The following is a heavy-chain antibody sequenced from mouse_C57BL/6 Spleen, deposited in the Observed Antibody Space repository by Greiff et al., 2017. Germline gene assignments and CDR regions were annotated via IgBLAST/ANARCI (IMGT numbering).Heavy chain of an antibody. Sequence: EVQLVESGGGLVKPGGSLKLSCAASGFTFSDYGMHWVRQAPEKGLEWVAYLSSGSSNIYYADTVKGRFTISRDNAQNTLFLQMTSLRSEDTAMYYCARDDYDMAWFAYGGQGTLVTVSA. J-gene: IGHJ3*01. D-gene: IGHD2-4*01. CDR1: GFTFSDYG. CDR2: LSSGSSNI. V-gene: IGHV5-17*01. CDR3: ARDDYDMAWFAY.